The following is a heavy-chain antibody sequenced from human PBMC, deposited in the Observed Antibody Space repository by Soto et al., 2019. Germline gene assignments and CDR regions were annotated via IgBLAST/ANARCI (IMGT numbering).Heavy chain of an antibody. CDR3: ARERSCYYDSSGSDGMDV. Sequence: QVQLVESGGGVVQPGRSLRLSCAASGFTFSSYGMHWVRQAPGKGLEWVALIWYDGSNKFYADSVKGRFTISRDNSKNTLYLQMNSLRAEDTAVYYCARERSCYYDSSGSDGMDVWGQGTTVTVSS. J-gene: IGHJ6*02. V-gene: IGHV3-33*01. CDR1: GFTFSSYG. D-gene: IGHD3-22*01. CDR2: IWYDGSNK.